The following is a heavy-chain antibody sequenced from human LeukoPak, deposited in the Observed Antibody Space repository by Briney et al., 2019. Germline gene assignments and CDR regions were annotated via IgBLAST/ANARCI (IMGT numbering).Heavy chain of an antibody. Sequence: GASLKVSCKASGYTFTSYGISWVRQAPGQGLEWMGWISAYNGNTNYAQKLQGRVTMTTDTSTSTAYMELRSLRSDDTAVYYCARFSRLAARGGFDYWGQGTLVTVSS. CDR1: GYTFTSYG. V-gene: IGHV1-18*01. CDR2: ISAYNGNT. J-gene: IGHJ4*02. CDR3: ARFSRLAARGGFDY. D-gene: IGHD6-6*01.